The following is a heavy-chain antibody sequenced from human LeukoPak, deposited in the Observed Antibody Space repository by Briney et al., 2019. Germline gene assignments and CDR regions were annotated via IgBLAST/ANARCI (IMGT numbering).Heavy chain of an antibody. J-gene: IGHJ4*02. V-gene: IGHV4-31*03. D-gene: IGHD1-1*01. CDR1: GDSISSGSYY. Sequence: PSETLSLTCTVSGDSISSGSYYWSWLRQHPGQGLEWIGYIYYSGTTYYNPPLKSRLTISVDTSKNQFSLKLSSVTAADTDVYYCAATVTNWYYFDYWGQGTLVTVSS. CDR2: IYYSGTT. CDR3: AATVTNWYYFDY.